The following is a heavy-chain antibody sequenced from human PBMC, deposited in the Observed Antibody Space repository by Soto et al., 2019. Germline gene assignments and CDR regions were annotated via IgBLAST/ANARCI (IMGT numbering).Heavy chain of an antibody. CDR3: AKEGGTDGSGSGWWFDS. V-gene: IGHV3-30*18. CDR1: GFTINSFA. Sequence: QVELVESGGGVVQPGRSLRLSCAASGFTINSFAMHWVRQGPGRGLEWVAVISYDGSNEFYVDSVKGRFTISRDNSKNTVFLQMNSLRVEDTAVYYCAKEGGTDGSGSGWWFDSWGQGTLVTVSS. CDR2: ISYDGSNE. D-gene: IGHD3-10*01. J-gene: IGHJ5*01.